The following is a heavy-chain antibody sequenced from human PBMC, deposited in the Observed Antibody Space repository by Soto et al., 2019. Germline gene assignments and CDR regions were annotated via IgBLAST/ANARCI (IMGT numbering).Heavy chain of an antibody. D-gene: IGHD2-2*01. CDR3: ARDFTDIVVVPAAMLNDAFDI. J-gene: IGHJ3*02. V-gene: IGHV1-2*02. Sequence: GASVKVSCKASGYTFTGYYMHWVRQAPGQGLEWMGWINPNNGSTNYAQKFQGRVTMTRDTSTSTAYMELRSLRSDDTAVYYCARDFTDIVVVPAAMLNDAFDIWGQGTMVTVSS. CDR1: GYTFTGYY. CDR2: INPNNGST.